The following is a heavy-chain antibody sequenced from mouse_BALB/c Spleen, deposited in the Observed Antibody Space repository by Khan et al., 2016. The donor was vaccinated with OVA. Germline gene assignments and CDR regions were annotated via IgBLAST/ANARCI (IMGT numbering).Heavy chain of an antibody. D-gene: IGHD1-1*01. CDR2: IYTYTGEP. CDR3: ARGISRAMDY. Sequence: QIQLVQSGPELKKPGETVKISCKASGYTFTNYGMNWVKQAPGKGLKWMGWIYTYTGEPTYADDFKGRFAFSLDSSASTAFLQINNLTNDDTATYFCARGISRAMDYWGQGTSVTVSS. V-gene: IGHV9-3-1*01. CDR1: GYTFTNYG. J-gene: IGHJ4*01.